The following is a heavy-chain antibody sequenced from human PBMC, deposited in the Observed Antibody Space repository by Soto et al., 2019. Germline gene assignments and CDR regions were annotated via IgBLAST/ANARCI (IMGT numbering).Heavy chain of an antibody. CDR3: ARHETPHGDYDY. V-gene: IGHV4-39*01. D-gene: IGHD4-17*01. CDR1: VDSINSSSYY. CDR2: FHYSGST. Sequence: SETLSLTCTVSVDSINSSSYYWGWIRQPPGKGLKWIGYFHYSGSTNYNPSLKSRVTISVDTSKNQFSLKLSSVTAADTAVYYCARHETPHGDYDYWGQGTLVTVSS. J-gene: IGHJ4*02.